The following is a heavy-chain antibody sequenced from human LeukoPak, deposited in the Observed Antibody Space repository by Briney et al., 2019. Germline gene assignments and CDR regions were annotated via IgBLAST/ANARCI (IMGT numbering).Heavy chain of an antibody. V-gene: IGHV4-61*02. CDR1: GGFISSGSYY. J-gene: IGHJ4*02. CDR3: ASEKLWFGEPV. Sequence: SQTLSLTCTVSGGFISSGSYYWSWIRQPAGKGLEWIGRIYTSGSTNYNPSLKSRVTISVDTSKNQFSLKLSSVTAADTAVYYCASEKLWFGEPVWGQGTLVTVSS. CDR2: IYTSGST. D-gene: IGHD3-10*01.